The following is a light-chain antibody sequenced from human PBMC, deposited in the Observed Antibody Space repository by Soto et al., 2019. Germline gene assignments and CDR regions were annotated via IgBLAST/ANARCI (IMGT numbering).Light chain of an antibody. V-gene: IGLV2-14*03. Sequence: QSALTQPASVSGSPGQSITISCTGTTSDVGGYNYVSWYQHHPGKAPKLMIYDVSNRPSGVSSRFSGPKSGNTASLTISGLQVEDEADYYCSSCTSGSTYVFGTGTKLTVL. J-gene: IGLJ1*01. CDR3: SSCTSGSTYV. CDR2: DVS. CDR1: TSDVGGYNY.